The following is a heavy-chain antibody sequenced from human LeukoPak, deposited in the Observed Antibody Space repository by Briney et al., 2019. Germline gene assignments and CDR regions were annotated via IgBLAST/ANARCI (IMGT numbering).Heavy chain of an antibody. CDR3: ARDCSSTSCYGVVGMDV. D-gene: IGHD2-2*01. Sequence: SETLSLTCTVSGGSISSYYWSWIRQPPGKGLEWIGYIYYSGSTNYNPSLKSRVTISVDASKNQFSLKLSYVTAADTAVYYCARDCSSTSCYGVVGMDVWGKGTTVTVSS. V-gene: IGHV4-59*01. CDR2: IYYSGST. CDR1: GGSISSYY. J-gene: IGHJ6*04.